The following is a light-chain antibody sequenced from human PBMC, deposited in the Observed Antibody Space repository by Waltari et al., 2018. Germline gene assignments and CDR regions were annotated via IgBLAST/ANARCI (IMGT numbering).Light chain of an antibody. CDR3: QNYNSVPLT. Sequence: DIQMTQSPSSLSASVGERVTITFRASQVISIYLAWYQQKPGKVPKLLIYAASTLQSGVPSRFSGSGSGTDFTLTISSLQPEDVATYYCQNYNSVPLTFGGGTKVEIK. J-gene: IGKJ4*01. CDR2: AAS. CDR1: QVISIY. V-gene: IGKV1-27*01.